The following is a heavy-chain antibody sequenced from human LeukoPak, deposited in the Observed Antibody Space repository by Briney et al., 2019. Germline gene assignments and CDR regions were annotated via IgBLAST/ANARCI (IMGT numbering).Heavy chain of an antibody. D-gene: IGHD3-10*01. J-gene: IGHJ4*02. V-gene: IGHV4-4*08. Sequence: PSETLSLTCTVSGGSFTSYYWTWIRQPPGEGLEYIGYVYTSGSTNYNPSLKSRVTISVDTSKNQFSLRLSSVTAADTGVYYCARPLVRGVLDYWGQGTLFTVSS. CDR2: VYTSGST. CDR3: ARPLVRGVLDY. CDR1: GGSFTSYY.